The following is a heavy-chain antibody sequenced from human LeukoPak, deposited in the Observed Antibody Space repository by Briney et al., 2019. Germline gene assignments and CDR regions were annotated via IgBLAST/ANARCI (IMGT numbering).Heavy chain of an antibody. Sequence: ASVKVSCKVSGNTFTDLSMNWVRQAPGKGLEWMGGFDPEDVETIYAQKFQGRVTMTEDTSTATAYMELSSLRPDDTAVYYCAKGPVSAIVGATTLDYWGQGTLVTVSS. V-gene: IGHV1-24*01. D-gene: IGHD1-26*01. CDR1: GNTFTDLS. CDR2: FDPEDVET. J-gene: IGHJ4*02. CDR3: AKGPVSAIVGATTLDY.